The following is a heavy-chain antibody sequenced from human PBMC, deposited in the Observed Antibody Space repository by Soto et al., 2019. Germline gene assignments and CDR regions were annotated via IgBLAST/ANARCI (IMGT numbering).Heavy chain of an antibody. CDR1: GYTFTSYY. D-gene: IGHD2-2*01. J-gene: IGHJ6*02. CDR3: ASLVVPAASNYYYYYGMDV. V-gene: IGHV1-46*01. Sequence: ASVKVSCKASGYTFTSYYMHWVRQAPGQGLEWMGIINPSGGSTSYAQKFQGRVTMTRDTSTSTVYMELSSLRSEDTAVYYCASLVVPAASNYYYYYGMDVWGQGXTVTVYS. CDR2: INPSGGST.